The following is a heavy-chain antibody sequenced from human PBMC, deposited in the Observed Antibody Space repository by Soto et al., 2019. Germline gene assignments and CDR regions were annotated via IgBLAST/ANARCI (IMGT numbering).Heavy chain of an antibody. D-gene: IGHD3-10*01. CDR2: IYYSGST. V-gene: IGHV4-39*07. CDR1: GGSISSSSYY. J-gene: IGHJ3*02. Sequence: SETLSLTCTVSGGSISSSSYYWGWIRQPPGKGLEWIGSIYYSGSTYYNPSLKSRVTISVDTSKNQFSLKLSSVTAADTAVYYCARQRGANPYYYGSEPPEEGMDAFDIWGQGTMVTVSS. CDR3: ARQRGANPYYYGSEPPEEGMDAFDI.